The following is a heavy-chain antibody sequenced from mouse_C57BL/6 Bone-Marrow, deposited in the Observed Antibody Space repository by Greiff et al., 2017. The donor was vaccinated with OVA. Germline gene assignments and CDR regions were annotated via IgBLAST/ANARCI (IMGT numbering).Heavy chain of an antibody. Sequence: EVQGVESGGDLVKPGGSLKLSCAASGFTFSSYGMSWVRQTPDKRLEWVATISSGGSYTYYPDSVKGRFTISRDNAKNTLYLQMSSLKSEDTAMYYCARRGLLLPYYFDYWGQGTTLTVSS. CDR3: ARRGLLLPYYFDY. J-gene: IGHJ2*01. V-gene: IGHV5-6*01. CDR1: GFTFSSYG. CDR2: ISSGGSYT. D-gene: IGHD1-1*01.